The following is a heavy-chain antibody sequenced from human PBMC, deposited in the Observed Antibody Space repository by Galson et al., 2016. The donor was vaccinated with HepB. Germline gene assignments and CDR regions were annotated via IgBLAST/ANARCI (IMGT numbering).Heavy chain of an antibody. D-gene: IGHD6-19*01. CDR2: ISGDGAST. CDR3: AKDPYYSSGWGAFES. CDR1: GFTFRSYG. Sequence: SLRLSCAASGFTFRSYGMSWVRQVPGKGLEWVSTISGDGASTYYADSVKGRFSISRDNSRTTLDLQMHSLRGEDTALYYCAKDPYYSSGWGAFESWGQGTKVLVSS. J-gene: IGHJ3*01. V-gene: IGHV3-23*01.